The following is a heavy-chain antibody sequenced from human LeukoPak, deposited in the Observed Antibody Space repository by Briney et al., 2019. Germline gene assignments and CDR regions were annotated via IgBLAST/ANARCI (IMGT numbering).Heavy chain of an antibody. CDR3: AKDQIGSIAVAGTPY. J-gene: IGHJ4*02. CDR2: ISGSGGST. CDR1: GFTFSSYA. D-gene: IGHD6-19*01. V-gene: IGHV3-23*01. Sequence: GGSLRLACAASGFTFSSYAMMWVRQAPGKGLEWVSAISGSGGSTYYADSVKGRFTISRDNSKNTLYLQMNSLRAEDTAVYYCAKDQIGSIAVAGTPYWGQGTLVTVSS.